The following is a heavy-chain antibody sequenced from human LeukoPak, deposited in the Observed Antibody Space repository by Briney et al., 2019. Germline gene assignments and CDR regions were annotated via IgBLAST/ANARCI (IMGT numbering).Heavy chain of an antibody. CDR3: ARATGIWFDP. CDR2: IYYSGST. D-gene: IGHD3-10*01. CDR1: GGSISSYY. J-gene: IGHJ5*02. Sequence: SETLSLTCTVSGGSISSYYWSWIRQPPGKGLEWIGYIYYSGSTNYNPSLKSRVTISVDTSKNQFSLKLSSVTAADTAVYYCARATGIWFDPWGQGTLVTVSS. V-gene: IGHV4-59*01.